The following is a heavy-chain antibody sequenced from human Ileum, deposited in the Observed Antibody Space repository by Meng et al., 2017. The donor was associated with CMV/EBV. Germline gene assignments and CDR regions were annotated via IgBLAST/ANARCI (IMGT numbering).Heavy chain of an antibody. Sequence: GGSLRLSCAASGFTFSIYTMNWVRQAPGKGLEWVSYISSSSSPIYYADSVKGRFTISRDNAKNSLFLQMNSLRAEDTAVYYCARVMCISNCGSRTDIDNWGQGNLVTVSS. D-gene: IGHD6-13*01. CDR3: ARVMCISNCGSRTDIDN. CDR1: GFTFSIYT. J-gene: IGHJ4*02. CDR2: ISSSSSPI. V-gene: IGHV3-48*04.